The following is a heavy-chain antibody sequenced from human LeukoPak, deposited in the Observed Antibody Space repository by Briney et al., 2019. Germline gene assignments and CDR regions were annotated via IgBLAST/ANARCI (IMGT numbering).Heavy chain of an antibody. Sequence: NPSETLSLTCKVSNYSISSGYYWGWIRQPPGKGLEWIGNIYHSGSTYYKPSLKSRVTISMDTSKNQFSLNLTYVTAADTAVYFCVRELVVMRASRWGQGTLVTVSS. CDR1: NYSISSGYY. D-gene: IGHD3-22*01. J-gene: IGHJ4*02. V-gene: IGHV4-38-2*02. CDR2: IYHSGST. CDR3: VRELVVMRASR.